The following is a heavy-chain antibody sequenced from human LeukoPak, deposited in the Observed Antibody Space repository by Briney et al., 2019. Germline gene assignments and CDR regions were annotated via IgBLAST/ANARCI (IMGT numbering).Heavy chain of an antibody. CDR2: IYPGDSDT. CDR3: ARHDGTTNVDY. CDR1: GYSFTSYW. D-gene: IGHD1-7*01. Sequence: GESLKISCKGSGYSFTSYWIGWVRQMPGKGLEWMGIIYPGDSDTKYSPSFQGQVTISADKSISTAHLQWTSLKASDTAMYYCARHDGTTNVDYWGQGTLVTVSS. V-gene: IGHV5-51*01. J-gene: IGHJ4*02.